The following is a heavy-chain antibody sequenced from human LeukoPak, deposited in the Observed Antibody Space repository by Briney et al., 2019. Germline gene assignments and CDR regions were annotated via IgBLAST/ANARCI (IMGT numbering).Heavy chain of an antibody. CDR2: INYSGST. J-gene: IGHJ4*02. CDR3: ARHGNYYGSGNYY. CDR1: GGSISSSSYY. D-gene: IGHD3-10*01. Sequence: SETLSLTCTVSGGSISSSSYYWSWIRQPPGKGLEWIGEINYSGSTNYNPSLKSRVTISVDTSKNQFSLKLSSVTAADTAVYYCARHGNYYGSGNYYWGQGTLVTVSS. V-gene: IGHV4-39*01.